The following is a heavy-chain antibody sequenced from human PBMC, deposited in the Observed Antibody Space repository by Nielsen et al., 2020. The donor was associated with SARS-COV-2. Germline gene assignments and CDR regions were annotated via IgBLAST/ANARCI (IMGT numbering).Heavy chain of an antibody. CDR1: GFTFSSYA. J-gene: IGHJ5*02. V-gene: IGHV3-30-3*01. D-gene: IGHD4-11*01. CDR2: ISYDGSNK. Sequence: GESLKISCAASGFTFSSYAMHWVRQAPGKGLEWVAVISYDGSNKYYADSVKGRFTISRDNSKNTLYLQMNSLRAEDTAVYYCARAIYRLTTDNWFDPWGQGTLVTVSP. CDR3: ARAIYRLTTDNWFDP.